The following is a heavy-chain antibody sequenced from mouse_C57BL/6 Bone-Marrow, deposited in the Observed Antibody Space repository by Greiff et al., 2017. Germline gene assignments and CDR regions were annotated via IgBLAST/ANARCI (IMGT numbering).Heavy chain of an antibody. CDR1: GYTFTSYW. CDR2: IDPSDSYT. D-gene: IGHD2-12*01. J-gene: IGHJ3*01. CDR3: ARRSRYDVFAY. V-gene: IGHV1-69*01. Sequence: QVQLQQPGAELLMPGASVKLSCKASGYTFTSYWMHWVKQMPGQGLEWIGEIDPSDSYTNFNPKFKGKSTLTVDKSSSTAYMQLSGLTSEDSAVYYCARRSRYDVFAYWGQGTLVTVSA.